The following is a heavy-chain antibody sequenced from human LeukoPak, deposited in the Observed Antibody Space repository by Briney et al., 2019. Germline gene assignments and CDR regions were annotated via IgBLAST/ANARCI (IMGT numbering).Heavy chain of an antibody. CDR1: GGSISGSGFY. CDR3: ARVTRDTVLSLYSRLYQYHMDV. V-gene: IGHV4-39*07. CDR2: IYYSGNT. Sequence: PSETLSLTCTVSGGSISGSGFYWGWIRQSPGRGLEWIGDIYYSGNTYYNPSLKSRVTISVDTSTNQFSLRLSSVTAADTAVYYCARVTRDTVLSLYSRLYQYHMDVWGKGTTVTVSS. D-gene: IGHD2-8*01. J-gene: IGHJ6*03.